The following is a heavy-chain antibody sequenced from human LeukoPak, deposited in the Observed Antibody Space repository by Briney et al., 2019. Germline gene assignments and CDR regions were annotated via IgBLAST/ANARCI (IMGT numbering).Heavy chain of an antibody. D-gene: IGHD3-3*01. Sequence: GGSLRLSCAASGFTFSSYAMSWVRQAPGKGLEWVSAISGSGGSTYYADSVKGRFTISRDNSKNTLYLQMNSLRAEGTAVYYCAKDSTSDYDFWSGYYQHYFDYWGQGTLVTVSS. V-gene: IGHV3-23*01. CDR1: GFTFSSYA. CDR3: AKDSTSDYDFWSGYYQHYFDY. CDR2: ISGSGGST. J-gene: IGHJ4*02.